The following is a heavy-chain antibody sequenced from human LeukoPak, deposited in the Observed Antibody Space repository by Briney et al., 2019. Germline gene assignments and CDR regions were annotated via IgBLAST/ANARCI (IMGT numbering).Heavy chain of an antibody. J-gene: IGHJ5*02. V-gene: IGHV3-30*18. CDR1: GFTFSSYG. CDR3: AKERYCSGGSCKPRGIFWFDP. CDR2: ISYDGSNK. Sequence: GGSLRLSCAASGFTFSSYGMHWVRQAPGKGLEWVAVISYDGSNKYHADSVKGRFTISRDNSKNTLYLQMNSLRAEDTAVYYCAKERYCSGGSCKPRGIFWFDPWGQGTLVTVSS. D-gene: IGHD2-15*01.